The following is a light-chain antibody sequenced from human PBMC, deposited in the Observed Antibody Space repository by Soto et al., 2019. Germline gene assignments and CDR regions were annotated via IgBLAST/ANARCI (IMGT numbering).Light chain of an antibody. Sequence: QSVLTQPASVSGSLGQSITISCTGTSGDIGSSNYVSWYQHHPGKAPKLIIYDVTDRPPGVSDRFSGSKSGNTASLTISGLQPDDESLYYCGSYSTTFYLGVFGGGTPLTVL. CDR3: GSYSTTFYLGV. J-gene: IGLJ7*01. V-gene: IGLV2-14*03. CDR2: DVT. CDR1: SGDIGSSNY.